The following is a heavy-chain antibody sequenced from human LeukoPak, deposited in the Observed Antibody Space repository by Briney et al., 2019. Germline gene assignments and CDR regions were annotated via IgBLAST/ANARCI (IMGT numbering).Heavy chain of an antibody. V-gene: IGHV3-74*01. J-gene: IGHJ3*02. CDR2: INSDGSST. CDR1: GFTFSSYW. Sequence: PGGSLRLSCAASGFTFSSYWMHWVRQAPGKGLVWVSRINSDGSSTSYADSVKGRFTISRDNAKNTLYLQMNSLRAEDTAVYYCASGGSGGGVFDIWGQGTMVTVSS. D-gene: IGHD6-19*01. CDR3: ASGGSGGGVFDI.